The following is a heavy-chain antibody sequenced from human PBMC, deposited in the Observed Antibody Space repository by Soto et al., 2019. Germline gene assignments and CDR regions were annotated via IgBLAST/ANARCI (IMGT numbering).Heavy chain of an antibody. J-gene: IGHJ6*02. CDR1: GYRFTGYG. CDR2: INPKSGAT. D-gene: IGHD6-13*01. Sequence: ASVKVSCKASGYRFTGYGLHWVRQAPGQGLQWMGWINPKSGATDYAQKFQGRGTMTREMSTNTAYLELSGLRSDGIAAAGKNYYYYGMDVWGQGTTVTVSS. V-gene: IGHV1-2*02. CDR3: NYYYYGMDV.